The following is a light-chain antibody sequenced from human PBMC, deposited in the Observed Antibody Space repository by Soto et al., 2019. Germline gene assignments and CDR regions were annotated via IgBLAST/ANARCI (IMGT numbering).Light chain of an antibody. J-gene: IGKJ1*01. CDR1: QDIAIY. Sequence: DIQMTQSPSTLSGSVGDRVTITCRASQDIAIYLAWYQQKPGEAPNLLIHTASTLHGGVPSRFSGGGSGTDFTLTISGLQPDDFATYYCQQYKNYPWTFGQGTKVDIK. CDR2: TAS. V-gene: IGKV1-9*01. CDR3: QQYKNYPWT.